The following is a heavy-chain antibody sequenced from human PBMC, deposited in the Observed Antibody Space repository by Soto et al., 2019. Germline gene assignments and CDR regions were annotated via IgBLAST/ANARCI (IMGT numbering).Heavy chain of an antibody. CDR2: IYPGDSDT. CDR1: GYSFTSYW. Sequence: EVQLVQSGAEVKKPGESLKISCKGSGYSFTSYWIGWVRQMPGKGLEWMGIIYPGDSDTRYSPSFQGQVTISADKSISPAYLQWSILKASHTAMYYCARHFSGAYCGGDCSLGIDYWGQGTLVTVSS. J-gene: IGHJ4*02. CDR3: ARHFSGAYCGGDCSLGIDY. V-gene: IGHV5-51*01. D-gene: IGHD2-21*02.